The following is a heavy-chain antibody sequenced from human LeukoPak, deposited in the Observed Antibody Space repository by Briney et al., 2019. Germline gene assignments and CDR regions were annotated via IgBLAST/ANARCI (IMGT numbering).Heavy chain of an antibody. Sequence: SETLSLTCAVYGGSFSSYYWSWIRQPAGKGLEWIGRNYTSGSTNYNPSLKSRVTMSVDTSKNQFSLKLSSVTAADTAVYYCARSHRGYYYDSSGYYQDYYYYMDVWGKGTTVTVSS. CDR1: GGSFSSYY. J-gene: IGHJ6*03. V-gene: IGHV4-59*10. CDR2: NYTSGST. CDR3: ARSHRGYYYDSSGYYQDYYYYMDV. D-gene: IGHD3-22*01.